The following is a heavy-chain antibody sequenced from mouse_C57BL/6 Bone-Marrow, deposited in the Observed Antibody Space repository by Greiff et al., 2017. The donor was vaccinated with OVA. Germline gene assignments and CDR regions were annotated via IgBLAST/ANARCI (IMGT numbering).Heavy chain of an antibody. CDR2: ISSGGSYT. D-gene: IGHD2-4*01. CDR1: GFTFSSYG. V-gene: IGHV5-6*01. Sequence: EVQRVESGGDLVKPGGSLKLSCAASGFTFSSYGMSWVRQTPDKRLEWVATISSGGSYTYYPDSVKGRFTISRDNAKNTLYLQMSSLKSEDTAMYYCARRYDYPSYYAMDYWGQGTSVTVSS. J-gene: IGHJ4*01. CDR3: ARRYDYPSYYAMDY.